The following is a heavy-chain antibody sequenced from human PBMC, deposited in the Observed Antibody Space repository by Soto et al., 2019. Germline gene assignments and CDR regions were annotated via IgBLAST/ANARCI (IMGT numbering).Heavy chain of an antibody. J-gene: IGHJ4*02. Sequence: QVQLVQSGAEVKKPGSSVKVSCKASGGIFSTYAISWLRQAPGQGLEWMGGIIPIFGTPNYAQRFQGRVTITADGSTTKSYMELSRLKSEDTAVYYCARDRDDYGSGNYYNRIDFWGQGTLVTVSS. V-gene: IGHV1-69*01. D-gene: IGHD3-10*01. CDR3: ARDRDDYGSGNYYNRIDF. CDR1: GGIFSTYA. CDR2: IIPIFGTP.